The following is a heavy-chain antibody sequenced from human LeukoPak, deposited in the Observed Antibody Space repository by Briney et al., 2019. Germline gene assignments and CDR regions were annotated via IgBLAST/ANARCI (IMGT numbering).Heavy chain of an antibody. Sequence: PGGSLRLSCAASGFMFSSNWMSWVRLAPGKGLEWVANIKEDGTETYYVDSVKGRFTISRDNAKNSLYLQMNSLRVEDTAVYYCAKDGSRGVVTAMSDYWGQGTLVTVSS. V-gene: IGHV3-7*03. D-gene: IGHD2-21*02. J-gene: IGHJ4*02. CDR3: AKDGSRGVVTAMSDY. CDR2: IKEDGTET. CDR1: GFMFSSNW.